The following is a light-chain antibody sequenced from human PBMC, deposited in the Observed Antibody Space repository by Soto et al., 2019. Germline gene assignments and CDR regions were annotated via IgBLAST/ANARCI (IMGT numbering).Light chain of an antibody. Sequence: EIVLTQSPGTLSLSPGERVTLSCRASQSVSSTYVAWYQHKPGQAPRLLIYGASSRATGVPDRFSGSGSGTDFTLTISRLEPEDFAVYYCHYYGRSPLPFGGGTKVEIK. V-gene: IGKV3-20*01. CDR1: QSVSSTY. CDR2: GAS. J-gene: IGKJ4*01. CDR3: HYYGRSPLP.